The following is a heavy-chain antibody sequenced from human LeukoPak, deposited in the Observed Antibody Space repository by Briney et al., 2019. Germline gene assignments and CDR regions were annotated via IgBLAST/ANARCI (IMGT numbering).Heavy chain of an antibody. D-gene: IGHD6-13*01. CDR1: GFTFSSYS. CDR2: ISSSSSYI. Sequence: GGSLRLSCAASGFTFSSYSMNWVRQAPGKGLEWVSFISSSSSYIYYADSVKGRFTISRDNAKNSLYLQMNSLGAEDTAVYYCARDCRGRKQLVLYYYYGMDVWGQGTTVTVSS. J-gene: IGHJ6*02. CDR3: ARDCRGRKQLVLYYYYGMDV. V-gene: IGHV3-21*01.